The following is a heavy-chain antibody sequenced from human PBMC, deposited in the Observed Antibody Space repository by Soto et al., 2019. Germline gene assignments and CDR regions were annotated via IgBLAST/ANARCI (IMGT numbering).Heavy chain of an antibody. Sequence: PSEILSLTCTVSGGSISSYYWSWIRQPPGKGLEWIGYIYYSGSTNYNPSLKSRVTISVDTSKNQFSLKLSSVTVADTAVYYCARQVTTYYYYMDVWGKGTTVTVAS. D-gene: IGHD4-4*01. CDR3: ARQVTTYYYYMDV. V-gene: IGHV4-59*08. CDR1: GGSISSYY. CDR2: IYYSGST. J-gene: IGHJ6*03.